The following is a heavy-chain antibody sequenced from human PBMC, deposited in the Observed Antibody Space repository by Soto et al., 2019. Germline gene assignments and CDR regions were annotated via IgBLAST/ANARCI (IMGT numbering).Heavy chain of an antibody. J-gene: IGHJ4*02. Sequence: ASVKVSCKASGYTFTSYAMHWVRQAPGQRLEWMGWINAGNGNTKYSQKFQGRVTITRDTSASTAYMELSSLRSEDTAVYYCARYSSTFEYYFDYWGQGTLVTVSS. V-gene: IGHV1-3*01. D-gene: IGHD6-13*01. CDR1: GYTFTSYA. CDR3: ARYSSTFEYYFDY. CDR2: INAGNGNT.